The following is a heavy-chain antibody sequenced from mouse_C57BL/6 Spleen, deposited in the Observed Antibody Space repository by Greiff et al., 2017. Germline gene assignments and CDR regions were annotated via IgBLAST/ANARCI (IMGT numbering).Heavy chain of an antibody. Sequence: VQLQQSGPGLVKPSQSLSLTCSVTGYSITSGYYWNWIRQFPGNKLEWMGYISYDGSNNYNPSLKNRISITRDTSKNQFFLKLNSVTTEDTATYYCARGLGRGYYAMDYWGQGTSVTVSS. CDR3: ARGLGRGYYAMDY. CDR2: ISYDGSN. CDR1: GYSITSGYY. D-gene: IGHD4-1*01. J-gene: IGHJ4*01. V-gene: IGHV3-6*01.